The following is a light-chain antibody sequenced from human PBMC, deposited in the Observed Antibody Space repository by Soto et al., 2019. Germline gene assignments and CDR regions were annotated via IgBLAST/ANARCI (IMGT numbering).Light chain of an antibody. V-gene: IGKV1-5*01. CDR3: QQRSNWPPSIT. CDR2: DAS. J-gene: IGKJ5*01. CDR1: QSISNW. Sequence: DIQMTQSPSTLSASVGARVPITCRASQSISNWLAWYQQKPGKAPKLLIYDASSLESGVSLRFSGSGSGTEFTLTISSLEPEDFAVDYCQQRSNWPPSITFGQGTRLEIK.